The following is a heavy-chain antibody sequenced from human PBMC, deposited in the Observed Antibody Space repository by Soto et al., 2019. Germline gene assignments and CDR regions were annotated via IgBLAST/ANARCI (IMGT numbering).Heavy chain of an antibody. V-gene: IGHV3-53*01. J-gene: IGHJ3*02. Sequence: GGSLRLSCAASGFTVSSNYMSWVRQAPGKGLEWVSVIYSGGSTYYADSVKGRFTISRDNSKNTLYLQMNSQRADDTAVYYCARETGADDAFDIWGQGTMVTVSS. CDR1: GFTVSSNY. D-gene: IGHD1-1*01. CDR2: IYSGGST. CDR3: ARETGADDAFDI.